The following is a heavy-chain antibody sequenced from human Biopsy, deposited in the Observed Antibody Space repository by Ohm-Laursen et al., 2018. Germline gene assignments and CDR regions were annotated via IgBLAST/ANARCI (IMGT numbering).Heavy chain of an antibody. Sequence: SDTLSLTCAASGGSISSFYRTWIRQPPGKGPEWIGDISDSGSTNYKPSLKSRVIISVDTSKNHFSLNLSSVTAADTAVYYCARRGSGGRSFDHWGQGTLVTVSS. CDR1: GGSISSFY. CDR3: ARRGSGGRSFDH. D-gene: IGHD2-15*01. V-gene: IGHV4-59*08. J-gene: IGHJ4*02. CDR2: ISDSGST.